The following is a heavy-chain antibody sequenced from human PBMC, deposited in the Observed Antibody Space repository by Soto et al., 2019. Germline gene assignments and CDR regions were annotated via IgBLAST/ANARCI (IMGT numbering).Heavy chain of an antibody. V-gene: IGHV1-69*01. CDR1: GGTFSSYA. D-gene: IGHD5-12*01. Sequence: QVQLVQSGAEVKKPGSSVKVSCKASGGTFSSYAISWVRQAPGQGLEWMGGIIPIFGTANYAQKFQGRVTITADESTSTAYMELSSLRSEDTAVYYCARALGLRDGYIDPHCYYYYGMDVWGQGTTVTVSS. CDR2: IIPIFGTA. CDR3: ARALGLRDGYIDPHCYYYYGMDV. J-gene: IGHJ6*02.